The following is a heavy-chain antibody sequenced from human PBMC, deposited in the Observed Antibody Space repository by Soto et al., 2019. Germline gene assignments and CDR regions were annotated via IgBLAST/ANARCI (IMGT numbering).Heavy chain of an antibody. Sequence: GESLKISCKGSGYSFNRYYIAWVRQMPGKGLEWMGIVHPGDSDTRYSPSFQGQVTMSADRSISTAYLQWSRLKASDTAIYYCARLSRATVATPAAFGCWGQGSLVTVSS. CDR2: VHPGDSDT. CDR3: ARLSRATVATPAAFGC. CDR1: GYSFNRYY. V-gene: IGHV5-51*01. J-gene: IGHJ4*02. D-gene: IGHD4-17*01.